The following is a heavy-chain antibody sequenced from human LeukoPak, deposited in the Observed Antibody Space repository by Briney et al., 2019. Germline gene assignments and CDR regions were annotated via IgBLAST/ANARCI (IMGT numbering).Heavy chain of an antibody. D-gene: IGHD2-21*02. CDR3: ARLICGGGDCGGVGAFDI. V-gene: IGHV3-53*01. Sequence: GGSLRLSCAASGFTVSSNYMSWVRQAPGKGLEWVSVIYSGGSTYYADSLKVRSTISRDNSKNTLYLQMNSLRAEDTAVYYCARLICGGGDCGGVGAFDIWGQGTMVTVSS. CDR1: GFTVSSNY. CDR2: IYSGGST. J-gene: IGHJ3*02.